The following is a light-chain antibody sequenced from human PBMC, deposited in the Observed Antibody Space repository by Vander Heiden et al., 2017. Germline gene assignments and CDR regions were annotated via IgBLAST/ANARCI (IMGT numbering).Light chain of an antibody. J-gene: IGKJ5*01. CDR2: LGS. CDR3: MQGVQTHS. V-gene: IGKV2-28*01. Sequence: DIVTTQSPLSLPVAPVEPASISCRSSHSLLYSNGYNYLNWYLQKLGQSPQLLIYLGSNRASGVPDRFSGSGSGTDFTLKITSVEAEDVGVYYCMQGVQTHSFGQGTRMEIK. CDR1: HSLLYSNGYNY.